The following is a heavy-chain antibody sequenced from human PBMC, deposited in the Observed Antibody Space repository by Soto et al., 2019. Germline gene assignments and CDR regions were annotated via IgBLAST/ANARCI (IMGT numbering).Heavy chain of an antibody. V-gene: IGHV3-53*02. CDR3: ARDVHRGAFDI. J-gene: IGHJ3*02. CDR1: GFTVSTNY. Sequence: EVQLVETGGGLIQPGGSLRLSCAASGFTVSTNYMSWVRQAPGKGLEWVSVIYIGGTTYYADSVKGRFTISRDNSNNTRFLQMNSLRADDTAVYYCARDVHRGAFDIWGQGTMVTVSS. D-gene: IGHD1-26*01. CDR2: IYIGGTT.